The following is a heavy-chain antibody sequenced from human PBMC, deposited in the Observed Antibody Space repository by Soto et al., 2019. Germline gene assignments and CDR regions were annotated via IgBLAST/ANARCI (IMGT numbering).Heavy chain of an antibody. V-gene: IGHV1-8*01. Sequence: GASVKVSCKASGFTFTSYDINWVRHSTGQGLEWMGWMNPNSGNTGYAQKFQGRVTMTRNTSISTAYMELSSLRSEDTAVYYCARGLDPLRTDYYYYYYMDVWGKGTTVTVSS. D-gene: IGHD4-17*01. CDR2: MNPNSGNT. CDR1: GFTFTSYD. J-gene: IGHJ6*03. CDR3: ARGLDPLRTDYYYYYYMDV.